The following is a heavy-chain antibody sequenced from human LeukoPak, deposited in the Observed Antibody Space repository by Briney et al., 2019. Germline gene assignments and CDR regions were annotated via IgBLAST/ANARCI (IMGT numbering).Heavy chain of an antibody. CDR1: GYTLTELS. V-gene: IGHV1-24*01. D-gene: IGHD6-13*01. CDR2: FDSEDGET. CDR3: ATDLGSPRIAAAGQMGY. J-gene: IGHJ4*02. Sequence: GASVKVSCKVSGYTLTELSMHWVRQAPGKGLEWMGGFDSEDGETINAQKFQGRVTMTEDTSTDTAYMELSSLRSEDTAVYYCATDLGSPRIAAAGQMGYWGQGTLVTVSS.